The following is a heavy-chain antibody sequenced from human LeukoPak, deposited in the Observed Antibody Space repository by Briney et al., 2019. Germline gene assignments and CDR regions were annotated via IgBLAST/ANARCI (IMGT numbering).Heavy chain of an antibody. J-gene: IGHJ6*02. CDR3: ARRPPGAMYGDYYYYGMDV. D-gene: IGHD4/OR15-4a*01. Sequence: GESLKISCKGSGYSFTSYWIGWVRQMPGKGLEWMGIIYPGDSDTRYSPSFQGQVTISADKSISTAYLQWSSLKASDTAMYYCARRPPGAMYGDYYYYGMDVWGQGTTVTVSS. V-gene: IGHV5-51*01. CDR2: IYPGDSDT. CDR1: GYSFTSYW.